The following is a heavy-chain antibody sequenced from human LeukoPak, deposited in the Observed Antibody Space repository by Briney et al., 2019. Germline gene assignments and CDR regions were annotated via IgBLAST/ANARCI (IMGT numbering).Heavy chain of an antibody. V-gene: IGHV4-34*01. CDR3: ASRGGYCSSTSCRYYYYYMDV. CDR2: INHSGST. D-gene: IGHD2-2*01. J-gene: IGHJ6*03. CDR1: GGSISSYY. Sequence: PSETLSLTCTVSGGSISSYYWSWIRQPPGKGLEWIGEINHSGSTNYNPSLKSRVTISVDTSKNQFSLKLSSVTAADTAVYYCASRGGYCSSTSCRYYYYYMDVWGKGTTVTVSS.